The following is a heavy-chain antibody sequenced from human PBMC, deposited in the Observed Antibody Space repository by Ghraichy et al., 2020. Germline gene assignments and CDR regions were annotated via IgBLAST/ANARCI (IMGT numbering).Heavy chain of an antibody. J-gene: IGHJ5*02. D-gene: IGHD2-2*02. Sequence: ASVKVSCKASGYTFTGYYMHWVRQAPGQGLEWMGWINPNSGGTNYAQKFQGRVTMTRDTSISTAYMELSRLRSDDTAVYYCARGGIVVVPAAIKAIIGNWFDPWGQGTLVTVSS. CDR2: INPNSGGT. CDR3: ARGGIVVVPAAIKAIIGNWFDP. V-gene: IGHV1-2*02. CDR1: GYTFTGYY.